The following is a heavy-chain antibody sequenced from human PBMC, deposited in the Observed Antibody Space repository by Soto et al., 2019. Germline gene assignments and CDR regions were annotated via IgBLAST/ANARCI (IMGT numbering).Heavy chain of an antibody. CDR2: IYYSGST. CDR1: GFSISSYY. J-gene: IGHJ4*02. V-gene: IGHV4-59*01. Sequence: PSETLSLTCPFSGFSISSYYWSWIRQPPGKGLEWIGYIYYSGSTNYNPSLKSRVTISVDTSKNQFSLKLSSVTAADTAVYYCARGMAEEQIFYYFDYWGQGALVTVSS. D-gene: IGHD3-9*01. CDR3: ARGMAEEQIFYYFDY.